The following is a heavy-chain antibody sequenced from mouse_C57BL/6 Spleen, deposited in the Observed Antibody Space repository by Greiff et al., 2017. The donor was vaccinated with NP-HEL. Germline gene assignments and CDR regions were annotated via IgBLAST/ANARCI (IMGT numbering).Heavy chain of an antibody. Sequence: EVQLVESGGGLVKPGASLKLSCAASGFTFSSYAMSWVRQTPGKRLEWVATISDGGSYTYYPDNVKGRFTIARDNAKNNLYLQMSHLKSEDTAMYYCARGDYYSSSQAWFAYWGQGTLVTVSA. CDR2: ISDGGSYT. V-gene: IGHV5-4*01. D-gene: IGHD1-1*01. J-gene: IGHJ3*01. CDR1: GFTFSSYA. CDR3: ARGDYYSSSQAWFAY.